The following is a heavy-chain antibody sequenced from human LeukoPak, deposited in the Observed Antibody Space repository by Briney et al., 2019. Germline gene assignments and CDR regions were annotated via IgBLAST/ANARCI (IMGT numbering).Heavy chain of an antibody. CDR1: GFTFSSYS. CDR2: ISSSSSYI. CDR3: ARGFTVVVVPAAIPYNWFDP. V-gene: IGHV3-21*01. D-gene: IGHD2-2*01. Sequence: GGSLRLSCAASGFTFSSYSMNWVRQAPGKGLEWVSSISSSSSYIYYADSVKGRFTISRDNAKNSLYLQMNSLRAEDTAVYYCARGFTVVVVPAAIPYNWFDPWGQGTLVTVSS. J-gene: IGHJ5*02.